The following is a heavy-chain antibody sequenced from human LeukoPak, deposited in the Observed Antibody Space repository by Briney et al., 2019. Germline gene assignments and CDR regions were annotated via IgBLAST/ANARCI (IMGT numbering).Heavy chain of an antibody. CDR3: AKLGAYSSSWYGFCDY. CDR1: GYSFTSYW. D-gene: IGHD6-13*01. CDR2: IYPGDSDT. Sequence: GESLKISCKGSGYSFTSYWIGWVRQMPGKGPEWMGIIYPGDSDTRYSPSFQGQVTISVDKSISTAYLQWSSLKASDTVMYYCAKLGAYSSSWYGFCDYWGQGTLVTVSS. J-gene: IGHJ4*02. V-gene: IGHV5-51*01.